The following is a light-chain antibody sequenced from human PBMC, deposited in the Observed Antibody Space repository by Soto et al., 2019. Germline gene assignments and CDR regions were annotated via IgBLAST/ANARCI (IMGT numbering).Light chain of an antibody. CDR1: QSVSSY. V-gene: IGKV3-11*01. Sequence: EIVLTQSPATRSLSPGERATLSCRASQSVSSYLAWYQQKPGQAPRLLIYDASNRATGIPARFSGSGSGTDFTLTISSLEPEDFAVYYCQQRSNWPEFGQGTRLEIK. J-gene: IGKJ5*01. CDR3: QQRSNWPE. CDR2: DAS.